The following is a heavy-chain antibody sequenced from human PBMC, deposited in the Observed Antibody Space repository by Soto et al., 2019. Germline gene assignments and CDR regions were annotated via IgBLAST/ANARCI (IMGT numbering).Heavy chain of an antibody. D-gene: IGHD1-1*01. CDR1: GFTFRSYG. V-gene: IGHV3-30*18. CDR3: AKDRSWNDALYYLDY. CDR2: IPYDGSDK. J-gene: IGHJ4*02. Sequence: QVQLVESGGGVVQPGRSLRLSCAASGFTFRSYGMHWVRQAPGKGLEWVAHIPYDGSDKYYADSVKGRFSMSRDNSKSTLYLQMNSLRPEDTAVYYCAKDRSWNDALYYLDYFGQGTLVTVSS.